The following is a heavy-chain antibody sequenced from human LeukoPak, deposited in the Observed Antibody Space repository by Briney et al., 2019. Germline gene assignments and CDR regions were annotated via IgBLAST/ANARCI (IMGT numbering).Heavy chain of an antibody. J-gene: IGHJ4*02. CDR1: GFIFRTYG. CDR2: ISGSGFTT. V-gene: IGHV3-23*01. D-gene: IGHD4-11*01. Sequence: GGSLRLSCAASGFIFRTYGMSWVRQAPGKGLEWVSSISGSGFTTYYADSVKGRFTLSRANSKNTLYLQMNSLRAEDTAVYYCAKEGDYNASDYWGQGTLVTVSS. CDR3: AKEGDYNASDY.